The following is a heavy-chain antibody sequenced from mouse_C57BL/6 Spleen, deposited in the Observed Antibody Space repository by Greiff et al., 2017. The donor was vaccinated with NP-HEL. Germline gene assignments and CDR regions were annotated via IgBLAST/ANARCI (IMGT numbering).Heavy chain of an antibody. CDR3: ARRTTVVEDAMDY. D-gene: IGHD1-1*01. CDR1: GYAFSSSW. J-gene: IGHJ4*01. V-gene: IGHV1-82*01. Sequence: VMLVESRPELVKPGASVKISCKASGYAFSSSWMNWVKQRPGKGLEWIGRIYPGDGDTNYNGKFKGKATLTADKSSSTAYMQLSSLTSEDSAVYFCARRTTVVEDAMDYWGQGTSVTVSS. CDR2: IYPGDGDT.